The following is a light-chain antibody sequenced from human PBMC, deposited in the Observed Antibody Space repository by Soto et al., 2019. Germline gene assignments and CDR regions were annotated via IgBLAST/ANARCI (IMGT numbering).Light chain of an antibody. J-gene: IGLJ1*01. CDR2: DVS. V-gene: IGLV2-14*01. CDR3: SSYTTSSTRV. Sequence: QSALTQPASVSGSPGQSITISCTGTSSDVGGYDHVSWYLQHPGKAPKLMIYDVSNRPSGVSNRFSGSKSGNTASLTISGLQAEDEADYYCSSYTTSSTRVFGTGTKVTVL. CDR1: SSDVGGYDH.